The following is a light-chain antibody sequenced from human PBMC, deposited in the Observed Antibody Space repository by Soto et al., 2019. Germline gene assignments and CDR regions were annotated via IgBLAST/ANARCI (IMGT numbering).Light chain of an antibody. CDR2: GAS. Sequence: EIVLTQSPGTLSLSPGERATLSCRASQSVDSVYLTWYQQKPGQAPRLLIYGASTRAAGIPSRFSGSGSGTDFTLTISRLVPEDFAVYYCQQRSNWPYTFGQGTKLDIK. J-gene: IGKJ2*01. V-gene: IGKV3D-20*02. CDR3: QQRSNWPYT. CDR1: QSVDSVY.